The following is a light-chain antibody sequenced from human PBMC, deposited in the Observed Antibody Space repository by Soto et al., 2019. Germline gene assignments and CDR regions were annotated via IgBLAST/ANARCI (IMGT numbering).Light chain of an antibody. CDR1: SSNIGSNY. J-gene: IGLJ2*01. Sequence: QSVLTQPPSASGTPGQRVTISCSGSSSNIGSNYVFWYQHLPGTAPKLLIYRNNQRPSGVPDRFSGSKSGTSASLAISGLRSEDETDYYCAAWDDSLSGVVFDGGTKVTVL. V-gene: IGLV1-47*01. CDR3: AAWDDSLSGVV. CDR2: RNN.